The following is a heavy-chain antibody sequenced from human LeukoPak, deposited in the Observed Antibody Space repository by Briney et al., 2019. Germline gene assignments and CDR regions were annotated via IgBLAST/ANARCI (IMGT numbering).Heavy chain of an antibody. J-gene: IGHJ4*02. CDR2: ISGSGGST. D-gene: IGHD3-10*01. V-gene: IGHV3-23*01. Sequence: PGGSLRLSCAASGFTVSSNYMSWVRQAPGKGLEWVSAISGSGGSTYYADPVKGRFTISRDNSKNTLYLQMNSLRAEDTAVYYCAKMAGWFGEFLDYFDYWGQGTLVTVSS. CDR3: AKMAGWFGEFLDYFDY. CDR1: GFTVSSNY.